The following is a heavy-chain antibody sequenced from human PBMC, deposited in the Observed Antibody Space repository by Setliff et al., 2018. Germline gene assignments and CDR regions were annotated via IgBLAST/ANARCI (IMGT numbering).Heavy chain of an antibody. CDR3: ARQSRTGAFDI. J-gene: IGHJ3*02. Sequence: GGSLRLSCAASGFTFDDYGMVWLRHVPGKGLEYVSTINWNSVNTAYAVSVEGRFTISRDNAKNALYLQMNSLRAEDTALYYCARQSRTGAFDIWGPGTLVTVSS. V-gene: IGHV3-20*04. CDR2: INWNSVNT. CDR1: GFTFDDYG.